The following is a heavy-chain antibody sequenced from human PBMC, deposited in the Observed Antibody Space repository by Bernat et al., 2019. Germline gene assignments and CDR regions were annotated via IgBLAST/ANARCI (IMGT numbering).Heavy chain of an antibody. CDR3: ARGHFHIVVVPAAEDTRYYYYYYMDV. CDR2: IYYSGST. J-gene: IGHJ6*03. D-gene: IGHD2-2*01. CDR1: GGSVSSGSYY. Sequence: QVQLQESGPGLVKPSETLSLTCTVSGGSVSSGSYYWSWNRQPPGKGLEWIGYIYYSGSTNYNPSLKSRVTISVDTSKNQFSLKLSSVTAADTAVYYCARGHFHIVVVPAAEDTRYYYYYYMDVWGKGTTVTVSS. V-gene: IGHV4-61*01.